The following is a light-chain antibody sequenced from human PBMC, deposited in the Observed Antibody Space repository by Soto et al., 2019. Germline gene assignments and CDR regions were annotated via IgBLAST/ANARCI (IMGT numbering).Light chain of an antibody. J-gene: IGKJ5*01. CDR2: AAS. Sequence: DIRMTQSPSSLSASVGDRVTITCRASQSISSYLNWYQQKPGKAPKLLIYAASSLQSGVPSRFSGSGSGTDFTLTISSLQPEDFATYYCQQSYSTLTFDQGTRLEIK. V-gene: IGKV1-39*01. CDR1: QSISSY. CDR3: QQSYSTLT.